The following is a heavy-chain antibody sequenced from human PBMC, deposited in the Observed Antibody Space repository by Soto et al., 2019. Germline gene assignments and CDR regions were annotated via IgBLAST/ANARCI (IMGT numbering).Heavy chain of an antibody. Sequence: SDTLSLTCTVSGGSLSNYNWNWVRQSAGKGLEWIGRIYSNGKAYYNPSIKSRVTMSIDTLNNAVSLRLGSVTAAYTATYYCARERTYQMSGDDTLDIWCLGTMVTVSS. V-gene: IGHV4-4*07. CDR2: IYSNGKA. CDR3: ARERTYQMSGDDTLDI. CDR1: GGSLSNYN. D-gene: IGHD2-21*01. J-gene: IGHJ3*02.